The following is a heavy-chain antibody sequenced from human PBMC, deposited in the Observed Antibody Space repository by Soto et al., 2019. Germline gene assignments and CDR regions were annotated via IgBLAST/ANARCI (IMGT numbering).Heavy chain of an antibody. D-gene: IGHD1-26*01. Sequence: EVHLLESGGGLVQPGGSLRLSCAASGLTFKSYAMSWVRQAPGKGLEWVSGISGSGGSTDYADSVKGRFTISRDNSKNTLYLQMNSLRVEDTALYYCGKGQYSGVAGGLDYWGQGTLVTVSS. CDR1: GLTFKSYA. J-gene: IGHJ4*02. CDR2: ISGSGGST. CDR3: GKGQYSGVAGGLDY. V-gene: IGHV3-23*01.